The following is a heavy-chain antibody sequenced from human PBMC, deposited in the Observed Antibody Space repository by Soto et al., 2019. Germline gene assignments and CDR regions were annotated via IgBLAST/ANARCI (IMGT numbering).Heavy chain of an antibody. V-gene: IGHV1-18*04. CDR1: GYSFSKFG. J-gene: IGHJ6*02. CDR2: INNYNGHT. CDR3: ARAEGMAPYYSSAMDG. Sequence: VVLVQSGAEVKSLGATVKVSCQASGYSFSKFGIGWVRQAPGRGFERLGWINNYNGHTNFAPKFKGRVSLTRDSSATTAYMELSSLTPDDSAIYFCARAEGMAPYYSSAMDGWGQGTAVTVSS.